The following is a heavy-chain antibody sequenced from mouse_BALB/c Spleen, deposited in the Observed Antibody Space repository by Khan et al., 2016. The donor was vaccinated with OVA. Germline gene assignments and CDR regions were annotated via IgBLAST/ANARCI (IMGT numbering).Heavy chain of an antibody. CDR1: GYSITSGYN. V-gene: IGHV3-1*02. CDR3: ARVRQESWFAY. Sequence: VQLKESGPDLVKPSQSLSLTCTVTGYSITSGYNWHWIRQFPGNKLEWMGYIHYSGSTNYNPSLKSRISITLDTSKNQFFLQLNSVNNEDTATYCCARVRQESWFAYWGQGTLVTVSA. D-gene: IGHD2-14*01. CDR2: IHYSGST. J-gene: IGHJ3*01.